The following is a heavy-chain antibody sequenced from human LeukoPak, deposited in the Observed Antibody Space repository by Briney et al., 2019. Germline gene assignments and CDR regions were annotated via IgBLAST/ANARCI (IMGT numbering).Heavy chain of an antibody. CDR3: ARGIGYCSDFSCHLDP. Sequence: ASVKVSCKASGYTFTSNALNWVRQSPGQGLEWMGWVNTDSGNPTYAQGFTGRFVFSLDTSVSTAYLQINSLEAEDTAMYYCARGIGYCSDFSCHLDPWGQGTLVTVSS. V-gene: IGHV7-4-1*02. CDR2: VNTDSGNP. CDR1: GYTFTSNA. J-gene: IGHJ5*02. D-gene: IGHD2-15*01.